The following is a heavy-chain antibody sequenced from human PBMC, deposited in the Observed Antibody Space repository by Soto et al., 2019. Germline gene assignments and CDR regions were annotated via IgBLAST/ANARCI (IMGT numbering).Heavy chain of an antibody. Sequence: SETLSLTCAVYGGSFSGYYWSWIRQPPGKGLEWIGEINHSGSTNYNPTFKSRVTISVDTSKNQFSRKLSSVTAADPAVYYCARCPRLNRVLYRNLAFDIWGQGTMVTVSS. D-gene: IGHD2-8*01. CDR3: ARCPRLNRVLYRNLAFDI. CDR2: INHSGST. J-gene: IGHJ3*02. CDR1: GGSFSGYY. V-gene: IGHV4-34*01.